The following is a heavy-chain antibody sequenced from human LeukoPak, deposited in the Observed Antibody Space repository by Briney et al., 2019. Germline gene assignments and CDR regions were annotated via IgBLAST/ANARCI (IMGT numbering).Heavy chain of an antibody. CDR1: GYSISSGYY. CDR2: IYHSGST. D-gene: IGHD5-18*01. J-gene: IGHJ4*02. CDR3: ARERYSNDDY. V-gene: IGHV4-38-2*02. Sequence: PPETLSLTCAVSGYSISSGYYWGWIRQPPGKGLEWIGSIYHSGSTYYNPSLKSRVTISVDTSKNQFSLKLSSVTAADTAVYYCARERYSNDDYWGQGTLVTVSS.